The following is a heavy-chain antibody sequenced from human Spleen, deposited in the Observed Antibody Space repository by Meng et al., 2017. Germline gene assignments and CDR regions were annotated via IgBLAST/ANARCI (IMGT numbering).Heavy chain of an antibody. J-gene: IGHJ4*02. CDR2: INTYNGKT. V-gene: IGHV1-18*01. CDR3: ATRGNPYLNC. CDR1: GYTLSTDG. Sequence: QRHLVQAGAEVKQPGASVKVSFEASGYTLSTDGFSWVRQAPGQGLEWLGWINTYNGKTDYAQKFQGRVTMTADTSTRTAYMELRSLRSDDTAVYYCATRGNPYLNCWGQGTLVTVSS.